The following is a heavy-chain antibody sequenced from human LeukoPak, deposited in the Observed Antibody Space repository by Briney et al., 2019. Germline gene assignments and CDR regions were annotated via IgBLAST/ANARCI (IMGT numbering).Heavy chain of an antibody. V-gene: IGHV3-21*01. CDR2: ISSSSSYI. Sequence: GGSLRLSCAASGFTFSSYSMNWVRQAPGKGLEWVSSISSSSSYIYYADSVKGRFTISRDNAKNSLYLQMNSLRAEDTAVYYCARWHSSGYYALDYWGQGTLVTVSS. CDR1: GFTFSSYS. J-gene: IGHJ4*02. CDR3: ARWHSSGYYALDY. D-gene: IGHD3-22*01.